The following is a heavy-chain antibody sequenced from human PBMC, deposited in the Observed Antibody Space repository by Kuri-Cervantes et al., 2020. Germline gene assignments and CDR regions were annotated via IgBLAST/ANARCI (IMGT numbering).Heavy chain of an antibody. D-gene: IGHD3-22*01. CDR2: IKGDGSDK. V-gene: IGHV3-7*01. CDR1: GFTFNQYY. CDR3: ARAKQDYYDSSGYLDY. J-gene: IGHJ4*02. Sequence: GESLKISCAASGFTFNQYYMSWVRQAPGKGLEWVAMIKGDGSDKYYVDSVRGRFTISRDNAKNSLYLQMNSLRDEDTAVYYCARAKQDYYDSSGYLDYWGQGTLVTVSS.